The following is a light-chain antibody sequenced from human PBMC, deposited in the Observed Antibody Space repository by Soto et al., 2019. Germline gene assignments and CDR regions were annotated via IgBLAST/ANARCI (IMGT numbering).Light chain of an antibody. J-gene: IGKJ1*01. CDR3: QQYNSWPT. CDR1: QSVSSN. Sequence: EIVMTQSPVTLSVSPGERVTLSCRASQSVSSNLAWYQQKPGQAPRLLIYGASTRATGIPARFSGSGSGTEFTLTISSLQSEDFAVYSCQQYNSWPTFGQGTKVESK. CDR2: GAS. V-gene: IGKV3-15*01.